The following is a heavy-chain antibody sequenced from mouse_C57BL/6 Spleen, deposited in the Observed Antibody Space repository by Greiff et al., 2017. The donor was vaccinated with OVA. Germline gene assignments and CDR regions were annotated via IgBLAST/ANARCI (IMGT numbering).Heavy chain of an antibody. CDR2: ISYDGSN. Sequence: EVQLQESGPGLVKPSQSLSLTCSVTGYSITSGYYWNWIRQFPGNKLEWMGYISYDGSNNYNPSLKNRISITRDTSKNQFFLKLNSVTTEDTATYYCASFIYDGYFYAMDYWGQGTSVTVSS. CDR1: GYSITSGYY. J-gene: IGHJ4*01. CDR3: ASFIYDGYFYAMDY. D-gene: IGHD2-3*01. V-gene: IGHV3-6*01.